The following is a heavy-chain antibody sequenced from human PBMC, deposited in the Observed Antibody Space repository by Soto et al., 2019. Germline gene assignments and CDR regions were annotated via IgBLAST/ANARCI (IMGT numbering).Heavy chain of an antibody. CDR2: FYYSGST. CDR1: GGSISSGDYY. J-gene: IGHJ4*02. V-gene: IGHV4-30-4*01. Sequence: QVQLQESGPGLVKPSQTLSLTCTVSGGSISSGDYYWSWIRQPPGKGLEWIGYFYYSGSTYYNPSLKSRVTIAVDTSKKQFSLKLSSVTAADTAVYYCARVCAVVTAQTTYYFDYWGQGTLVTVSS. D-gene: IGHD2-21*02. CDR3: ARVCAVVTAQTTYYFDY.